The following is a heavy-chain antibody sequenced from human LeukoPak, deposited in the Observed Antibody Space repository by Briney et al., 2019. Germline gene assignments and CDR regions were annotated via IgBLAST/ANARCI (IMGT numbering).Heavy chain of an antibody. J-gene: IGHJ4*02. V-gene: IGHV1-46*01. Sequence: ASVKVSCKASGYTFTSYYMHWVRQAPGQGLEWMGIINPSGGSTSYAQKFQGRVTMTRDTSTSTVYMELSSLRSEDTAVYYCARDIHPKDMVRGVHFDYWGQGTLVTVSS. D-gene: IGHD3-10*01. CDR2: INPSGGST. CDR3: ARDIHPKDMVRGVHFDY. CDR1: GYTFTSYY.